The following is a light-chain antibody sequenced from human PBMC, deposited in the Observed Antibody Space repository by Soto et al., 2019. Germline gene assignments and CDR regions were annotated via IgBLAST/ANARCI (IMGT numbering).Light chain of an antibody. Sequence: DIKMTQSPSTLSGSEGDRVTLTCWASQSISSWLAWYQQKPGKAPKLLIYRASTLKSGVPSRFRGSGSGTEFTLTISSLQSDDFATYYCQHYNSYSEAFGQGTKVDI. CDR3: QHYNSYSEA. J-gene: IGKJ1*01. V-gene: IGKV1-5*03. CDR2: RAS. CDR1: QSISSW.